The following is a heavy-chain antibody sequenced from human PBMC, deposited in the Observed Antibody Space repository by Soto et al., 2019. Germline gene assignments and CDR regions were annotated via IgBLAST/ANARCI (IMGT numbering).Heavy chain of an antibody. Sequence: SETLSLTCTVSGGSISSSSYYWGWIRQPPGKGLEWIGSIYYSGSTYYNPSLKSRVTISVDTSKNQFSLKLSSVTAADTAVYYCATYYDDSSAVPNFDHWGQGTLVTVSS. D-gene: IGHD3-22*01. CDR3: ATYYDDSSAVPNFDH. CDR1: GGSISSSSYY. CDR2: IYYSGST. J-gene: IGHJ4*02. V-gene: IGHV4-39*01.